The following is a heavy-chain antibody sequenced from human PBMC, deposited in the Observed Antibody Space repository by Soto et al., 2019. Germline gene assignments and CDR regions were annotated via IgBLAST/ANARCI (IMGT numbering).Heavy chain of an antibody. J-gene: IGHJ4*02. CDR1: GFTFSSYA. CDR2: ISAGGSST. CDR3: AARGEWAFNFDY. Sequence: GGSLRLSCAASGFTFSSYAMSWVRQAPGKGLEWVSGISAGGSSTYYPDSVKGRFTISRDNSKNTLYLQMNSLRVEDTAVYYCAARGEWAFNFDYWGQGTLVPVYS. V-gene: IGHV3-23*01. D-gene: IGHD1-26*01.